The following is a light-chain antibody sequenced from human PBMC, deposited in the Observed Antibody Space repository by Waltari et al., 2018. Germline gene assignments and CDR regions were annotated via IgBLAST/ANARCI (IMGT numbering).Light chain of an antibody. CDR3: QQYNSYPMYT. Sequence: DIQMTQSPSTLSASVGDRVTIPCRASQSISSGLAWYQQKPGKAPKLLIYKASSLESGVPSRFSGSGSGTEFTLTISSLQPDDFATYYCQQYNSYPMYTFGQGTKLEIK. CDR2: KAS. CDR1: QSISSG. J-gene: IGKJ2*01. V-gene: IGKV1-5*03.